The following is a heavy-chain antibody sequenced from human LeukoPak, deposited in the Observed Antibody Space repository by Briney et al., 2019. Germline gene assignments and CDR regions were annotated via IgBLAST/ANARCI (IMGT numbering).Heavy chain of an antibody. D-gene: IGHD6-19*01. V-gene: IGHV4-34*01. CDR2: INHSGST. Sequence: GSLRLSCVASGFTLSNYNMNWVRQPPGKGLEWIGEINHSGSTNYNPSLKSRVTISVDTSKNQFSLKLSSVTAADTAVYYCARFAVGSLDPWGQGTLVTVSS. CDR3: ARFAVGSLDP. CDR1: GFTLSNYN. J-gene: IGHJ5*02.